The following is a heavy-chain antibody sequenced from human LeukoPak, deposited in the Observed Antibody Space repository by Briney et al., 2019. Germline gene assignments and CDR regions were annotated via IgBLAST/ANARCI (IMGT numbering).Heavy chain of an antibody. V-gene: IGHV3-74*01. CDR2: ISPTGSTT. CDR1: GFSFSGHW. CDR3: ARGPNSNWSGLDF. Sequence: GGSLRLSCTASGFSFSGHWMDWARQLPGKGLVWVSRISPTGSTTSYADSVKGRFTVSRDNAKNTLYLQVNNLRAEDTAVYYCARGPNSNWSGLDFWGQGTLLTVSS. D-gene: IGHD6-6*01. J-gene: IGHJ4*02.